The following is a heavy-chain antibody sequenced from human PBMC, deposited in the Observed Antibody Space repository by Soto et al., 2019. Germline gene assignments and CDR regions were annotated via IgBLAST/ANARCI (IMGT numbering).Heavy chain of an antibody. CDR2: IYYSGST. J-gene: IGHJ6*03. D-gene: IGHD6-25*01. CDR3: ARQQRYYYYMDV. Sequence: SETLSLTCTVSGGCISSSSYYWGWIRQPPGKGLEWIGSIYYSGSTHYNPSLKSRVTISVDTSKNQFSLKLSSVTAADTAVYYCARQQRYYYYMDVWGKGTTVTVSS. V-gene: IGHV4-39*01. CDR1: GGCISSSSYY.